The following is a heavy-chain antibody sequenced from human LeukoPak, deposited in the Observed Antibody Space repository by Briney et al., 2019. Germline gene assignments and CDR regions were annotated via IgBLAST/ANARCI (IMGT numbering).Heavy chain of an antibody. CDR3: ARDRGYCSGGSCPYNWFDP. V-gene: IGHV4-39*07. D-gene: IGHD2-15*01. CDR1: GGSISSSSYY. J-gene: IGHJ5*02. CDR2: IYYCGST. Sequence: SETLSLTRTVSGGSISSSSYYWGWIRQPPGKGLEWIGSIYYCGSTYYNPSLKSRVTISVDTSKNQLSLKLSSVTAADTAVYYCARDRGYCSGGSCPYNWFDPWGQGTLVTVSS.